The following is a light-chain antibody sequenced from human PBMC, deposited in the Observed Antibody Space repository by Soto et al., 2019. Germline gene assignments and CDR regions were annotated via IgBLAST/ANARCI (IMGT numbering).Light chain of an antibody. V-gene: IGKV3-20*01. CDR3: QQYGSSPTT. CDR2: GAS. Sequence: EVVMTQSPDTLSVSPGERATLSCRASQSVSSNLAWYQQKPGQAPRLLIYGASTRATGIPARFSGSGSGTDFTLTISRLEPEDFAVYYCQQYGSSPTTFGQGTKVDIK. J-gene: IGKJ1*01. CDR1: QSVSSN.